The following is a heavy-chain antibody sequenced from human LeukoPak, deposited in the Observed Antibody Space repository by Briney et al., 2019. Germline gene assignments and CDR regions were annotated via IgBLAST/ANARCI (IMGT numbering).Heavy chain of an antibody. CDR2: ISYDGSNK. Sequence: GGSLRLSCAASGFTFSSYAMHWVRQAPGKGLEWVAVISYDGSNKYYADSVKGRFTISRDNAKNTLYLQMNSLRAEDTAVYYCAGSLRSGYWGQGTLVTVSS. J-gene: IGHJ4*02. V-gene: IGHV3-30-3*01. CDR1: GFTFSSYA. CDR3: AGSLRSGY.